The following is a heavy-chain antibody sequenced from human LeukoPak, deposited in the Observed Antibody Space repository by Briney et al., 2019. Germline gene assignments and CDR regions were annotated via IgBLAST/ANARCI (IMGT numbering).Heavy chain of an antibody. CDR1: GFTFSTYW. Sequence: PGGSLRLSCAASGFTFSTYWMTWVRQAPGKGLEWVANINKNGGDQYYGDSVKGRFTISRDNTKNSLYLQMNSLRAEDTAMYYCTTYYDSGPSKDWGQGTLVIVPP. J-gene: IGHJ4*02. CDR3: TTYYDSGPSKD. D-gene: IGHD3-22*01. CDR2: INKNGGDQ. V-gene: IGHV3-7*05.